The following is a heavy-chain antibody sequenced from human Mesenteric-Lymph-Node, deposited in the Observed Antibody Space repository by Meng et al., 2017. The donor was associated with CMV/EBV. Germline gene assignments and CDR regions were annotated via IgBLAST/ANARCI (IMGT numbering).Heavy chain of an antibody. Sequence: QGQSLQWGGGLLKPSETLALTGAVYGGSVSGYYWSWIRQPPGKGLEWIGEINHSGSTNYNPSLKSRVTISVDTSKNQFSLKLSSVTAADTAVYYCARHQRWLKSEGGFNYWGQGTLVTVSS. CDR1: GGSVSGYY. CDR3: ARHQRWLKSEGGFNY. CDR2: INHSGST. V-gene: IGHV4-34*01. D-gene: IGHD4-23*01. J-gene: IGHJ4*02.